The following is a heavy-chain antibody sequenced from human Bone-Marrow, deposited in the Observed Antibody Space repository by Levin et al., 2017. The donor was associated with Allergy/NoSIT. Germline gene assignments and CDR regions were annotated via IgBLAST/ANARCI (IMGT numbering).Heavy chain of an antibody. J-gene: IGHJ4*02. D-gene: IGHD2-2*01. Sequence: GESLKISCKASGYTFTSYAMNWVRQAPGQGLEWMGWINTNTGNPTYAQGFTGRFVFSLDTSVSTAYLQICSLKAEDTAVYYCARSPDIPLPSDIVLVPAANYFDYWGQGTLVTVSS. CDR3: ARSPDIPLPSDIVLVPAANYFDY. CDR1: GYTFTSYA. CDR2: INTNTGNP. V-gene: IGHV7-4-1*01.